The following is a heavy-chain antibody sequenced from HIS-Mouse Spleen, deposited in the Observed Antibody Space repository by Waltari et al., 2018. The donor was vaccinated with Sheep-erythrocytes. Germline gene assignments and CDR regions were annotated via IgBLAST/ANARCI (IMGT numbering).Heavy chain of an antibody. CDR2: IYHSGST. Sequence: QVQLQESGPGLVKPSETLYLTSTVSVYSISSGYSSVWLRQPPGKGLEWIGSIYHSGSTYYNPSLKSRVTISVDTSKNQFSLKLSSVTAADTAVYYCASQPNWGYWYFDLWGRGTLVTVSS. CDR1: VYSISSGYS. D-gene: IGHD7-27*01. V-gene: IGHV4-38-2*02. CDR3: ASQPNWGYWYFDL. J-gene: IGHJ2*01.